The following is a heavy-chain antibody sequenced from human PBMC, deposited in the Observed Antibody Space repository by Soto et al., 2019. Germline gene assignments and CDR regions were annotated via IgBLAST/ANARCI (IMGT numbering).Heavy chain of an antibody. CDR2: IYHSGST. CDR3: AGIFGVVTDPYGMDA. Sequence: PXETLSLTCAVAGCSISSSNWWSWVRQPPGKGLEWIGEIYHSGSTNYNPSLKSRVTISVDKSKNQFSLKLSSVTAADTAVYYCAGIFGVVTDPYGMDAWGQGTTVTVSS. D-gene: IGHD3-3*01. J-gene: IGHJ6*02. V-gene: IGHV4-4*02. CDR1: GCSISSSNW.